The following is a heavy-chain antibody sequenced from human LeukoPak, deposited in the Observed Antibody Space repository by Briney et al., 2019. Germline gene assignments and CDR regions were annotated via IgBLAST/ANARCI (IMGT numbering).Heavy chain of an antibody. CDR3: ARDWGNSGYITDY. V-gene: IGHV3-48*02. D-gene: IGHD5-12*01. CDR1: GFTFSSYS. CDR2: ISSSGSPI. Sequence: GGSLRLSCAASGFTFSSYSMNWVRQAPGKGLEWVSYISSSGSPIYYADSVKGRFTISRDNAKNSLYLQMNGLRDEDTAVYYCARDWGNSGYITDYWGQGTLVTVSS. J-gene: IGHJ4*02.